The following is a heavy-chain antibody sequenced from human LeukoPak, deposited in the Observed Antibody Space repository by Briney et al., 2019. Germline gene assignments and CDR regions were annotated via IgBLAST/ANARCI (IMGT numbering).Heavy chain of an antibody. J-gene: IGHJ4*02. V-gene: IGHV1-18*01. D-gene: IGHD3-22*01. Sequence: ASVKVSCKASGYTFTSYGISWVRQAPGQGLEWMGWISAYNGNTNYAQKLQGRVTMTTDTSTSTAYMELRGLRSDDTAVYYCARLSAYDSSGYPDYWGQGTLVTVSS. CDR2: ISAYNGNT. CDR3: ARLSAYDSSGYPDY. CDR1: GYTFTSYG.